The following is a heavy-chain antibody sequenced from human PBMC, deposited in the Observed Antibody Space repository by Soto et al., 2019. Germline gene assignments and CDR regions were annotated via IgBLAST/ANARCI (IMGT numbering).Heavy chain of an antibody. CDR2: IIPMFGTA. CDR1: GGTFGSNA. CDR3: ASSPQYYYDSSGYDPWFDP. Sequence: SAKASCKTSGGTFGSNAISWVRQAPGQGLEWMGGIIPMFGTANYAQKFQGRVTITADESTSTAYMELSSLRSEDTAVYYCASSPQYYYDSSGYDPWFDPWGQGTLVTVSS. D-gene: IGHD3-22*01. V-gene: IGHV1-69*13. J-gene: IGHJ5*02.